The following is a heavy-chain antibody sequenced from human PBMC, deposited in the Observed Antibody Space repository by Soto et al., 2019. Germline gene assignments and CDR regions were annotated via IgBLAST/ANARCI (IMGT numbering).Heavy chain of an antibody. CDR2: IYYSGST. CDR3: ARGGGVAAGTFDY. Sequence: KASETLSLTCTVSGGSINDFYWGWIRQPPGKGLEWIGYIYYSGSTDYNPSLKGRVTISVDTSKNQFSLKLRSVTAADTAVYYCARGGGVAAGTFDYWGPGTLVTVAA. CDR1: GGSINDFY. J-gene: IGHJ4*02. D-gene: IGHD6-13*01. V-gene: IGHV4-59*01.